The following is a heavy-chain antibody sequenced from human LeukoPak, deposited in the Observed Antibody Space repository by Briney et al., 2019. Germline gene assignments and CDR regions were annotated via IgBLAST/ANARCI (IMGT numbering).Heavy chain of an antibody. CDR2: ISAYNGNT. V-gene: IGHV1-18*01. CDR3: ARDPYYYDSSGYYAPFDY. D-gene: IGHD3-22*01. J-gene: IGHJ4*02. Sequence: ASVKVSCKASGCTFTSYGISWVRQAPGQGLEWMGWISAYNGNTNYAQKLQGRVTMTTDTSTSTAYMELRSLRSDDTAVYYCARDPYYYDSSGYYAPFDYWGQGTLVTVSS. CDR1: GCTFTSYG.